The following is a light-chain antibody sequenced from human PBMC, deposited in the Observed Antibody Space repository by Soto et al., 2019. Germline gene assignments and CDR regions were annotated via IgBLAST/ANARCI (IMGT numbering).Light chain of an antibody. CDR2: EVS. V-gene: IGLV2-14*01. J-gene: IGLJ3*02. CDR3: SSYTTSSTRV. CDR1: SSDVGGYKF. Sequence: QTALTQPASVSRSPGQSFTISCTGTSSDVGGYKFVSWYQQHPGKAPKLMIYEVSNRPSGVSNRFSGSKSGNTASLTISGLQAEDEADYYCSSYTTSSTRVFGGGTQLTVL.